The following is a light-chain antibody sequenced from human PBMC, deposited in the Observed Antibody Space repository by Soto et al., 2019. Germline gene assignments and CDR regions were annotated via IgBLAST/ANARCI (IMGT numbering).Light chain of an antibody. CDR3: SSYTSISTVV. J-gene: IGLJ2*01. CDR1: SSDVGGYTY. Sequence: QSALTQPASVSGSPGQSITISCTGTSSDVGGYTYVSWYQQHPGKAPKLMIYEVTNRPSGVSNRFSGSKSGNTASLTISGLQAEDEADYYCSSYTSISTVVFGGGTKVTVL. V-gene: IGLV2-14*01. CDR2: EVT.